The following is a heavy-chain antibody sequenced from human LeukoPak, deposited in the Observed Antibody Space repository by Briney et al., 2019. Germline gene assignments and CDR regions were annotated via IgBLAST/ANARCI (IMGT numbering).Heavy chain of an antibody. J-gene: IGHJ3*02. CDR2: ISWNSGSI. CDR1: GFTFDDYA. CDR3: AKDIGPNTLEPGAFDI. V-gene: IGHV3-9*01. D-gene: IGHD3-16*01. Sequence: PGGSLRLSCAASGFTFDDYAMHWVRQAPGKGLEWVSGISWNSGSIGYADSVKGRFTISRDNAKNSLYLRMNSLRAEDTALYYCAKDIGPNTLEPGAFDIWGQGTMVTVSS.